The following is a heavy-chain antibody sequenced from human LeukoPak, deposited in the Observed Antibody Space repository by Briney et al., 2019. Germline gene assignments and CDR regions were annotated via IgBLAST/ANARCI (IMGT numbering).Heavy chain of an antibody. CDR1: GFTFSTYG. V-gene: IGHV3-48*04. D-gene: IGHD5-18*01. CDR3: ASMDTPILNY. Sequence: PGRSLRLSCAPSGFTFSTYGVHWVRQAPGKGLEWVSYISSSSSTIYYADSVKGRFTISRDNAKNSLFLQMNSLRAEDTAVYYCASMDTPILNYWGQGTLVTVSS. J-gene: IGHJ4*02. CDR2: ISSSSSTI.